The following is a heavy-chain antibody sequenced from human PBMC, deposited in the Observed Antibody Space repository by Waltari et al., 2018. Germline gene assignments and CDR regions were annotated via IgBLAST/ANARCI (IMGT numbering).Heavy chain of an antibody. Sequence: QGQLVQSGDEVKKPGASVKVSCKASGYSFTSFGISWVRQAPGQGLEWMGWIGNYNNNKGYSQKFQDRVTVTMDIATSTVYLELRSLRSDDTAVYYCARDPDSSFGYQTAFDIWGQGTMVTVSS. J-gene: IGHJ3*02. V-gene: IGHV1-18*01. D-gene: IGHD6-13*01. CDR3: ARDPDSSFGYQTAFDI. CDR1: GYSFTSFG. CDR2: IGNYNNNK.